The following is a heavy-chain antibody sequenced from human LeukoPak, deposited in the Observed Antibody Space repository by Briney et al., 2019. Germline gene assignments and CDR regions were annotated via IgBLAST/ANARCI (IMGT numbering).Heavy chain of an antibody. J-gene: IGHJ4*02. CDR1: GFTFSSYA. D-gene: IGHD3/OR15-3a*01. V-gene: IGHV3-23*01. CDR2: ISGSGGST. CDR3: AKQSRDWLFIPMFDY. Sequence: GGSLRLSCAASGFTFSSYAMSWVRQAPGKGLEWVSAISGSGGSTYYADSVKGRFTISRDNSKNTLYLQMNSLRAEDTAVYYCAKQSRDWLFIPMFDYWGQGTLVTVSS.